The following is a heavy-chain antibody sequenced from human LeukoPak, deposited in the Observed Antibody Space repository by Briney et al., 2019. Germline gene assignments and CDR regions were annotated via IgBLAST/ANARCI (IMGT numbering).Heavy chain of an antibody. CDR2: VYSSGNT. CDR1: GGSISSYY. Sequence: SETLSLTCTVSGGSISSYYWSWLRHPPGKGLEWIGYVYSSGNTNYNPSLKSRVTISLDTSKNQFSLKMSSLTAADTAAYYCARRTPVTPNSFDSWGQGTLVTVSS. D-gene: IGHD4-17*01. J-gene: IGHJ5*01. CDR3: ARRTPVTPNSFDS. V-gene: IGHV4-59*08.